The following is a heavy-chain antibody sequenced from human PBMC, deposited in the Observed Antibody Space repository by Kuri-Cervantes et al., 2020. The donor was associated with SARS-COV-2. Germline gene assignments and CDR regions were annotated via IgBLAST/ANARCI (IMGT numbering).Heavy chain of an antibody. J-gene: IGHJ4*02. V-gene: IGHV4-34*01. CDR1: GGSFSGYY. CDR2: INHSGST. Sequence: SETLSLTCAVYGGSFSGYYWSWIRQPPGKGLEWIGEINHSGSTNYNPSLKSRVTISVDTSKNQFSLKLSSVTAADTAVYYCARANKGGLDYWGQGTLVTVSS. D-gene: IGHD1-26*01. CDR3: ARANKGGLDY.